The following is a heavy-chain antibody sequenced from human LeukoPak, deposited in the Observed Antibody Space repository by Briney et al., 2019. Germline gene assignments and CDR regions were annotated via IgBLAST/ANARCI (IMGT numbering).Heavy chain of an antibody. CDR2: IIPIFGTA. CDR1: GGTFSSYA. V-gene: IGHV1-69*13. Sequence: SVKVSCKASGGTFSSYAISWVRQAPGQGLEWTGGIIPIFGTANYAQKFQGRVTITADESTSTAYMELSSLRSEDTAVYYCARDGGNHYYHSTASSWDYWGQGTLVTVSS. CDR3: ARDGGNHYYHSTASSWDY. J-gene: IGHJ4*02. D-gene: IGHD3-22*01.